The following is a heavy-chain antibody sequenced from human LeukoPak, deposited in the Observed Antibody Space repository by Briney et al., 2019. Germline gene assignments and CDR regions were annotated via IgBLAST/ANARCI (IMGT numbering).Heavy chain of an antibody. D-gene: IGHD2-2*01. J-gene: IGHJ4*02. CDR1: GYTFTSYA. CDR2: INAGNGNT. Sequence: GASVKVSCKASGYTFTSYAMPWVRQAPGQRLEWMGWINAGNGNTKYSQKFQVRVTITRDTSASTAYMELSSLRSEDTAVYYCAVLYCSSTSCFDFDYWGQGTLVTVSS. V-gene: IGHV1-3*01. CDR3: AVLYCSSTSCFDFDY.